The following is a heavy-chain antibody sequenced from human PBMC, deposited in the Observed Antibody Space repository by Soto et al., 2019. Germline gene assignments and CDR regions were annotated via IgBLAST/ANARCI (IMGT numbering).Heavy chain of an antibody. V-gene: IGHV3-74*01. CDR2: INIDGSST. J-gene: IGHJ4*02. D-gene: IGHD1-7*01. CDR1: GFTFSRFW. CDR3: ARVNNWNYPIDY. Sequence: GGSLRLSCAASGFTFSRFWMHWVRQAPGKGLVWVSRINIDGSSTSYADSVKGRFTISRDNAKNTLYLQMNSLRADDTAVYYCARVNNWNYPIDYWGQGTLVTVSS.